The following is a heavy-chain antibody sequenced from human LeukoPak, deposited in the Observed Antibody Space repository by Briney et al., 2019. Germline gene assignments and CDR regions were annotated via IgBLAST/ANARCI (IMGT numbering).Heavy chain of an antibody. D-gene: IGHD2-2*02. V-gene: IGHV4-59*01. Sequence: SETLSLTCTVSGGSISSYYWSRIRQPPGKGLEWIGYIYYSGSTNYNPSLKSRVTISVDTSKNQFSLKLNSVTASDTAVYYCARVLRYCSSTSCYINDAFDIWGQGTMVTVSS. CDR2: IYYSGST. CDR1: GGSISSYY. J-gene: IGHJ3*02. CDR3: ARVLRYCSSTSCYINDAFDI.